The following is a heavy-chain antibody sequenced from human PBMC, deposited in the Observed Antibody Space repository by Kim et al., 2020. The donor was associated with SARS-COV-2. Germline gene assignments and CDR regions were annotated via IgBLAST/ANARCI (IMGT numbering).Heavy chain of an antibody. CDR1: GFTFSSYA. CDR3: ARGDLLD. CDR2: MSGSGDST. J-gene: IGHJ4*02. V-gene: IGHV3-23*01. Sequence: GGSLRLSCAASGFTFSSYAMNWVRQAPGQGLEWVSAMSGSGDSTSYADSVKGRFTISGDSSKNTLYLQLNSLRAEDTAVYYCARGDLLDWGQGTLVTVSS.